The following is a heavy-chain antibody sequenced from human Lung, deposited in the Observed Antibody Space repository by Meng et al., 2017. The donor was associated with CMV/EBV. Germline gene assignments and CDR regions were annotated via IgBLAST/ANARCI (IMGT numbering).Heavy chain of an antibody. J-gene: IGHJ6*02. V-gene: IGHV1-2*06. CDR2: INSYGGGT. CDR1: VDSFIDYD. Sequence: ASAKVSCKASVDSFIDYDIHWVRRAPGQGLQWMGRINSYGGGTNYAQQFGGRVTMTRDTSTDTAYMDLSRLTSDDTAVYYCARDGSLNGPNYYYYNGLDVWGLGTTVTVSS. D-gene: IGHD2-2*03. CDR3: ARDGSLNGPNYYYYNGLDV.